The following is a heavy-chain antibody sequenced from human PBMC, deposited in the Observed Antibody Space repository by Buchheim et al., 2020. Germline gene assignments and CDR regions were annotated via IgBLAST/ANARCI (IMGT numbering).Heavy chain of an antibody. CDR2: IWYDGSNK. CDR3: ARDRVDSSGYYYFDY. Sequence: VQLVESGGGLVQPGGSLRLSCAASGFTFSSYGMHWVRQAPGKGLEWVAVIWYDGSNKYYADSVKGRFTISRDNSKNTMYLQMNSLRAEETAVYYCARDRVDSSGYYYFDYWGQGTL. D-gene: IGHD3-22*01. J-gene: IGHJ4*02. V-gene: IGHV3-33*01. CDR1: GFTFSSYG.